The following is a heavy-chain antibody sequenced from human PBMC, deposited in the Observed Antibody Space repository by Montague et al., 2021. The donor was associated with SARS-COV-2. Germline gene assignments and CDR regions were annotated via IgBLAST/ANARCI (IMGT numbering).Heavy chain of an antibody. CDR1: VCTFSIYA. V-gene: IGHV3-23*01. CDR3: AKAEESGNYLSVGLDS. D-gene: IGHD2/OR15-2a*01. Sequence: SLRLSCAAYVCTFSIYAMSWVRQAPGKGPQWVSTFTGGNTFYADSVKGRFTISRDNYKNTLYLQMNSLGAEDTAIYYCAKAEESGNYLSVGLDSWGPGTLVTVSS. CDR2: FTGGNT. J-gene: IGHJ4*02.